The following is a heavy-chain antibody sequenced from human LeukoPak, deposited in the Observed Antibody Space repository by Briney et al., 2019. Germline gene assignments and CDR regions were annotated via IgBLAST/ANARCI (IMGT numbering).Heavy chain of an antibody. CDR3: ARRAYYDSSGYHPTSGYFDL. D-gene: IGHD3-22*01. CDR1: GGSMFSYY. CDR2: IDSSGIT. J-gene: IGHJ2*01. Sequence: SETLSLTCTVPGGSMFSYYWNWIRQPPGKGLEWIGYIDSSGITNYSPSLRSRGTISVATSRNQFSLRLTSVTAADTAIYYCARRAYYDSSGYHPTSGYFDLWGRGTLVTLSS. V-gene: IGHV4-4*08.